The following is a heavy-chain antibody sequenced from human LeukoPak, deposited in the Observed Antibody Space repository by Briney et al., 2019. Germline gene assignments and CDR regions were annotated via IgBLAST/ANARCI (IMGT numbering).Heavy chain of an antibody. D-gene: IGHD3-22*01. J-gene: IGHJ4*02. CDR1: RFTFSSSW. CDR2: INPDGSVK. V-gene: IGHV3-7*01. CDR3: ATSGHSSGNE. Sequence: GGSLRLSCAASRFTFSSSWMSWVRQAPEKGLEWVANINPDGSVKYYVDSVKGRFTISRDNTKNSLYLQMDSLRDEDTAVYYCATSGHSSGNEWGQGTLVTVSS.